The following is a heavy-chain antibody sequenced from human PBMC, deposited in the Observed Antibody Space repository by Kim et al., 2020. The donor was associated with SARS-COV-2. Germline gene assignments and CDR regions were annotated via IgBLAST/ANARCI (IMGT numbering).Heavy chain of an antibody. D-gene: IGHD6-19*01. CDR2: IGNKAHSYTT. Sequence: GGSLRLSCVASGLRFGDQYMDWVRQAPGGGLEWVGRIGNKAHSYTTEYAASMKDRFIISRDDPKNSLHLQMTSLQTDDTAVYYCTRGYSGGPIYAFDIWGRGTMVTVSS. V-gene: IGHV3-72*01. CDR1: GLRFGDQY. J-gene: IGHJ3*02. CDR3: TRGYSGGPIYAFDI.